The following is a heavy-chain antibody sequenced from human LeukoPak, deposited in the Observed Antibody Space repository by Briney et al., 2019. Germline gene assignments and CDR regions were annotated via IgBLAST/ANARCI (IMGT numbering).Heavy chain of an antibody. CDR3: ARADHGNYLY. D-gene: IGHD4-11*01. V-gene: IGHV3-7*01. Sequence: GGSLRLSCAASGFTFSSYWMSWVRQAPGKGLEWVASIKQDGGEEFYVDSVKGRFTISRDNAKNSLYLQMNSLRAEDTAVYYCARADHGNYLYWGQGTLVTVSS. J-gene: IGHJ4*02. CDR2: IKQDGGEE. CDR1: GFTFSSYW.